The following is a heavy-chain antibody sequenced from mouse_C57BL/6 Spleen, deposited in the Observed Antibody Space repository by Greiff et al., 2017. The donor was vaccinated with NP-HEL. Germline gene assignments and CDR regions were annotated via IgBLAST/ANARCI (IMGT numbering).Heavy chain of an antibody. CDR3: ARGGYDYDEAWFAY. D-gene: IGHD2-4*01. Sequence: VQLQQPGVELVKPGASVKLSCKASGYTFTSYWLQWVKQRPGQGLEWIGEIDPSDSYTNYNQKFKGKATLTVDTSSSTAYMQLSSLTSEDSAVYYCARGGYDYDEAWFAYWGQGTLVTVSA. CDR1: GYTFTSYW. J-gene: IGHJ3*01. V-gene: IGHV1-50*01. CDR2: IDPSDSYT.